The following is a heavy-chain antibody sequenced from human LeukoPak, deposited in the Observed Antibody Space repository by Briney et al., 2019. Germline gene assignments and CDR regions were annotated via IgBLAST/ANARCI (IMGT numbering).Heavy chain of an antibody. CDR3: AKEGAMITFGGVIVT. CDR1: GFTFSSYA. J-gene: IGHJ4*02. Sequence: GGSLRLSCAASGFTFSSYAMSWVRQAPGKGLELVSAISGSGGSTYYADSVKGRFTISRDNSKNTLYLQMNSLRAEDTAVYYCAKEGAMITFGGVIVTWGQGTLVTVSS. CDR2: ISGSGGST. V-gene: IGHV3-23*01. D-gene: IGHD3-16*02.